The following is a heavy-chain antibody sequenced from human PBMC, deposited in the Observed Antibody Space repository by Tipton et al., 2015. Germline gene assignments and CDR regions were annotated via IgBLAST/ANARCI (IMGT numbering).Heavy chain of an antibody. CDR3: ARAGMAHFDY. CDR1: GGSISTYY. J-gene: IGHJ4*02. V-gene: IGHV4-59*01. D-gene: IGHD5-24*01. Sequence: LRLSCSVSGGSISTYYWSWIRQSPGKGLEWIGYIDGSGSTSYTPALKSRLTMSVDTSKKEFSLMLSSVTAGDTAVYYCARAGMAHFDYWGQGTLVTVSS. CDR2: IDGSGST.